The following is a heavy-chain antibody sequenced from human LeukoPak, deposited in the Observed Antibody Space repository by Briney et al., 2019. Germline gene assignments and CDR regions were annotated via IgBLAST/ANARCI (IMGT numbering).Heavy chain of an antibody. CDR2: ISAYNGNT. CDR3: ARSGLRITMILFDP. J-gene: IGHJ5*02. CDR1: GYTFTSYG. V-gene: IGHV1-18*01. Sequence: ASVKVFCKASGYTFTSYGISWVRQAPGQGLEWMGWISAYNGNTNYAQKLQGRVTMTTDTSTSTAYMELRSLRSDDTAVYYCARSGLRITMILFDPWGQGTLVTVSS. D-gene: IGHD3-22*01.